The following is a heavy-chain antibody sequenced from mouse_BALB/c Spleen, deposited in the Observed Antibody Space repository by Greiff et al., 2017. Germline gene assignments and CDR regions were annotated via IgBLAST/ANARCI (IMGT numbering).Heavy chain of an antibody. J-gene: IGHJ4*01. Sequence: QVQLKESGPGLVQPSQSLSITCTVSGFSLTSYGVHWVRQSPGKGLEWLGVIWSGGSTDYNAAFISRLSISKDNSKSQVFFKMNSLQANDTAIYYCARKRLHYRYDDYAMDYWGQGTSVTVSS. V-gene: IGHV2-2*02. D-gene: IGHD2-14*01. CDR3: ARKRLHYRYDDYAMDY. CDR2: IWSGGST. CDR1: GFSLTSYG.